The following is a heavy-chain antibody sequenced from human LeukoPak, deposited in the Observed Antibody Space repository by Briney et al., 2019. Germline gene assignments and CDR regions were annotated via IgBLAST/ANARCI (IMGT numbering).Heavy chain of an antibody. D-gene: IGHD3-10*01. Sequence: ASVKLSCKASGYTFTSYGISWVRQAPGQGLEWMGWISAYNRNTNYAQKLQGRVTMTTDTSTSTAYMELRGLRSDDTAVYYCARDREVLWFGESPDYWGQGTLVTVSS. J-gene: IGHJ4*02. CDR3: ARDREVLWFGESPDY. CDR2: ISAYNRNT. V-gene: IGHV1-18*01. CDR1: GYTFTSYG.